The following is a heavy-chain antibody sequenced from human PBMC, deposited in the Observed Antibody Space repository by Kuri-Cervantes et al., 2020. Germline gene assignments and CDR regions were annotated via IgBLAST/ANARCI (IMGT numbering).Heavy chain of an antibody. Sequence: SVKVSCKASGGTFSSYAISWVRQAPGQGLEWMGGIIPIFGTANYAQKFQGRVTITADKSTSTAYMELSSLGSEDTAVYYCARDSRYCSSTSCYAVPDYYGMDVWGQGTTVTVSS. CDR2: IIPIFGTA. CDR1: GGTFSSYA. V-gene: IGHV1-69*06. CDR3: ARDSRYCSSTSCYAVPDYYGMDV. J-gene: IGHJ6*02. D-gene: IGHD2-2*01.